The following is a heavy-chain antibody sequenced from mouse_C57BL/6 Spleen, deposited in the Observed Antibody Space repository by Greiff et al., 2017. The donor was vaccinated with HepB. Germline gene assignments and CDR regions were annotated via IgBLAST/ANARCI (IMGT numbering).Heavy chain of an antibody. CDR1: GYTFTSYW. D-gene: IGHD1-1*01. CDR3: ARFYYYGSSYGFDV. Sequence: VQLQQPGAELVKPGASVKLSCKASGYTFTSYWMQWVKQRPGQGLEWIGEIDPSDSYTNYNQKFKGKATLTVDTSSSTAYMQLSSLTSEDSAVYYCARFYYYGSSYGFDVWGTGTTVTVSS. V-gene: IGHV1-50*01. J-gene: IGHJ1*03. CDR2: IDPSDSYT.